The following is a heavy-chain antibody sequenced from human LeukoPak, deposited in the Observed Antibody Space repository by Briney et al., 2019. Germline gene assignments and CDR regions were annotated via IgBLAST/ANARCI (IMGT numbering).Heavy chain of an antibody. CDR3: VRLGRLGWNFDL. CDR2: INHSGST. V-gene: IGHV4-39*06. Sequence: SETLSLTCTVSGGSISSSSYYWSWVRQPPGKGLEWIGEINHSGSTNYNPSLKSRVTISIETSKNQFPLKLRSVTAADTAVYYCVRLGRLGWNFDLWGRGTLVAVSS. J-gene: IGHJ2*01. D-gene: IGHD4-11*01. CDR1: GGSISSSSYY.